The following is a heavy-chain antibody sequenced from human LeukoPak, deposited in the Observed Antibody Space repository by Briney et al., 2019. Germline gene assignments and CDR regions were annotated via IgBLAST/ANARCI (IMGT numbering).Heavy chain of an antibody. CDR3: ARGQTGSGRIFDY. D-gene: IGHD2-15*01. J-gene: IGHJ4*02. CDR1: GDSVSSSTAA. CDR2: EYYRLEWYS. Sequence: SQTLSLTCAISGDSVSSSTAAWNWIRQSPSRGLEWLGREYYRLEWYSDFAEYVKSRITIDPDTSKNQFSLQLNSVTPDDTAVYFCARGQTGSGRIFDYWGQGTLVTVSS. V-gene: IGHV6-1*01.